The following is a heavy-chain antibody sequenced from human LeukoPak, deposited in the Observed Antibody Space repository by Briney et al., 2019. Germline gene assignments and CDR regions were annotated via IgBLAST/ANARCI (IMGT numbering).Heavy chain of an antibody. D-gene: IGHD2-21*01. Sequence: GGSLRLSCAASGFTVSSNYTSWVRQAPGKGLEWVSVIYSGGSTYYADSVKGRFTISRDNSKNTLYLQMNSLRAEDTAVYYCARGSESIAAFDIWGQGTMVTVSS. CDR2: IYSGGST. V-gene: IGHV3-53*01. CDR1: GFTVSSNY. CDR3: ARGSESIAAFDI. J-gene: IGHJ3*02.